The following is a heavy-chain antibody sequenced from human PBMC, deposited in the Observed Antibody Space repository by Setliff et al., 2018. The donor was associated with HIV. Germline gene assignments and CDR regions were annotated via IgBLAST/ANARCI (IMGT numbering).Heavy chain of an antibody. V-gene: IGHV1-24*01. CDR1: GYTFTSYY. Sequence: ASVKVSCKASGYTFTSYYMHWVRQAPGQGLEWMGGFDPEAGETVYAQNFEGRLNMTEDTSTDTAYMESSSLTSEDTATYYCATIGVDDYGDYTDGFGMWGQGTMVTVSS. J-gene: IGHJ3*02. CDR3: ATIGVDDYGDYTDGFGM. D-gene: IGHD4-17*01. CDR2: FDPEAGET.